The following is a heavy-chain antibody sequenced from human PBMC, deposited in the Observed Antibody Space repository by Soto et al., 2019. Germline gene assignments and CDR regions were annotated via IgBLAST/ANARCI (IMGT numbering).Heavy chain of an antibody. V-gene: IGHV1-18*01. CDR2: TSTNNGDT. CDR1: GYTFTTFG. D-gene: IGHD2-15*01. CDR3: GREYCRGGRCYSPDY. Sequence: QVQLVQSGAEVKPPGASVKVSCKASGYTFTTFGISWVRQAPGQGLEWMGWTSTNNGDTYYAPRFQGRVTVTKDTPTRTAYMELRSLRPDDTAVYYCGREYCRGGRCYSPDYWGQGTLVIVSS. J-gene: IGHJ4*02.